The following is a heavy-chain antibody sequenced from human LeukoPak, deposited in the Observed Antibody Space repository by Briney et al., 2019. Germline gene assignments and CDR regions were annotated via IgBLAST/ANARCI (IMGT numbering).Heavy chain of an antibody. CDR1: GGSISSYY. J-gene: IGHJ3*02. CDR3: ARHHQRAYYYDSSGPDAFDI. CDR2: IYYSGST. V-gene: IGHV4-59*08. Sequence: SETLSLTCTVSGGSISSYYWSWIRQPPGKGLEWIGYIYYSGSTNYNHSLKSRVTISVDTSKNQFSLKLSSVTAADTAVYYCARHHQRAYYYDSSGPDAFDIWGQGTMVTVSS. D-gene: IGHD3-22*01.